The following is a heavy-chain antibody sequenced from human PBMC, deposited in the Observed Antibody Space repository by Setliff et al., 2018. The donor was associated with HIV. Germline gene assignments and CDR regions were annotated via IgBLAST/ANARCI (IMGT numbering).Heavy chain of an antibody. J-gene: IGHJ3*02. CDR3: ARDGYCGGDCYHDAFDI. Sequence: PSETLSLTCTVSGGSISSYYWSWIRQPPGKGLEWIGYIYTSGSTNYNPSLKSRVTISVDTSKNQFSLKLSSVTAADTAVYYCARDGYCGGDCYHDAFDIWGQGTKVTVSS. CDR2: IYTSGST. CDR1: GGSISSYY. D-gene: IGHD2-21*02. V-gene: IGHV4-4*08.